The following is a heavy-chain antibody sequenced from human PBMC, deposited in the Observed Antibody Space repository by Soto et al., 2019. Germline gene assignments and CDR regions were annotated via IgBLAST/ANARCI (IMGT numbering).Heavy chain of an antibody. J-gene: IGHJ6*02. CDR2: IYHSGST. V-gene: IGHV4-4*02. CDR1: GGSISSSNW. CDR3: ARWYYYGSGSYYNYYYYYGMDV. Sequence: PSETLSLTCTVSGGSISSSNWWSWVRQPPGKGLEWIGEIYHSGSTNYNPSLKSRVTISVDKSKNQFSLKLSSVTAADTAVYYCARWYYYGSGSYYNYYYYYGMDVWGQGTTVTVSS. D-gene: IGHD3-10*01.